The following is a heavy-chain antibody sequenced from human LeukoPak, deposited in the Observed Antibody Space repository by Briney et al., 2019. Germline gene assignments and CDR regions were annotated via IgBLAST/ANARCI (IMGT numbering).Heavy chain of an antibody. CDR3: ARGYSYGYSIDY. Sequence: SETLSLTCAVYGGSFSGYYWSWIRQPPGKGLEWIGEINHSGSTNYNPSLKSRVTISVDTSKNQFSLKLSSVTAADTAVYYCARGYSYGYSIDYWGQGTLVTVSS. CDR1: GGSFSGYY. J-gene: IGHJ4*02. CDR2: INHSGST. V-gene: IGHV4-34*01. D-gene: IGHD5-18*01.